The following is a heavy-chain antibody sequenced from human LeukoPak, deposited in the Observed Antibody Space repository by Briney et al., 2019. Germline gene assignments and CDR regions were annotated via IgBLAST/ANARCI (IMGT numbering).Heavy chain of an antibody. J-gene: IGHJ3*02. CDR1: GFTFSDYY. V-gene: IGHV3-11*06. D-gene: IGHD1-26*01. CDR2: ISSSSSYT. Sequence: GGSLRLSCAASGFTFSDYYMSWIRQAPGKGLEWDSYISSSSSYTNYADSVKGRFTISRDNAKNSLYLQMNSLRAEDTAVYYCARPRGGAYAGAFDIWGQGTMVTVSS. CDR3: ARPRGGAYAGAFDI.